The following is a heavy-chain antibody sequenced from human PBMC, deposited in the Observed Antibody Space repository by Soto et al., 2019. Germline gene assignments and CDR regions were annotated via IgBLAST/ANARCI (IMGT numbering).Heavy chain of an antibody. D-gene: IGHD2-21*02. CDR1: GFTFSSYG. Sequence: QPGGSLRLSCAASGFTFSSYGMHWVRQAPGKGLEWVAVISYDGSNKYYADSVKGRFTISRDNSKNTLYLQMNSLRAEDTAVYYCAMSDCGGDCYPTYCFDYWAQGTLVTVSS. CDR3: AMSDCGGDCYPTYCFDY. V-gene: IGHV3-30*03. J-gene: IGHJ4*02. CDR2: ISYDGSNK.